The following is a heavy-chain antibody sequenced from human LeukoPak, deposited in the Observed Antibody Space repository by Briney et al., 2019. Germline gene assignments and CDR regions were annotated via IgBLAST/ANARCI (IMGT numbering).Heavy chain of an antibody. D-gene: IGHD4/OR15-4a*01. CDR3: ARRAGAYSHPYDY. Sequence: PLGGTLRLSCAASGFTFSSYAMYWVRQAPGKGLEWVSGISGSGDSTYSADSVKGRFTISRDNSKNTLYLQMNSLRAEDTAVYYCARRAGAYSHPYDYWGQGTLVTVSS. J-gene: IGHJ4*02. V-gene: IGHV3-23*01. CDR2: ISGSGDST. CDR1: GFTFSSYA.